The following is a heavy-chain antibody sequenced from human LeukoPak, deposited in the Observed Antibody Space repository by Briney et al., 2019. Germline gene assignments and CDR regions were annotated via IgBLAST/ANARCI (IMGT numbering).Heavy chain of an antibody. D-gene: IGHD2-2*01. CDR3: ARRLTQYDCFDP. J-gene: IGHJ5*02. Sequence: SQTLSLTCAISGDSVSSNSVTWNWSRQSPSRGLEWLGRTYYRSTWYNDYAVSVRVRITVNPDTPKNQSPLHLNSVTPEDPAVYYCARRLTQYDCFDPWGQGILVTVSS. V-gene: IGHV6-1*01. CDR2: TYYRSTWYN. CDR1: GDSVSSNSVT.